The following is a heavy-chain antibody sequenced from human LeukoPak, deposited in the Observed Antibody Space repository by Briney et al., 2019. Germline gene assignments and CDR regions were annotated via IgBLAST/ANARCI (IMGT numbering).Heavy chain of an antibody. CDR1: GYTFTSYD. D-gene: IGHD3-9*01. CDR2: MNPNRGNT. CDR3: ARATHYDILTGYYPSRYYYYYYYMDV. Sequence: ASVTVSCKASGYTFTSYDINWVRQATGQGLEWMGWMNPNRGNTGYAQKFQGRVTITRNTSISTAYMELSSLRSEDTAVYYCARATHYDILTGYYPSRYYYYYYYMDVWGKGTTVTISS. V-gene: IGHV1-8*01. J-gene: IGHJ6*03.